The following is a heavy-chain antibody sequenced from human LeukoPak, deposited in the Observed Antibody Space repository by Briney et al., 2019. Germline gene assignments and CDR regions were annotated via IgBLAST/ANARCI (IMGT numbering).Heavy chain of an antibody. CDR2: IYYSGST. CDR1: GGSVSSGSYY. CDR3: ARGIVVVPAAILNWFDP. J-gene: IGHJ5*02. D-gene: IGHD2-2*02. V-gene: IGHV4-61*01. Sequence: SETLSLTCTVSGGSVSSGSYYWSWIRQPPGKGLEWIGYIYYSGSTNYNPSLKSRVTISVDTSKNQFSLKLSSVTAADTAVYSCARGIVVVPAAILNWFDPWGQGTLVTVSS.